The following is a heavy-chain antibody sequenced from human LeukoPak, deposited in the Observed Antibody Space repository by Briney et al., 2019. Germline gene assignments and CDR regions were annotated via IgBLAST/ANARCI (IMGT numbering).Heavy chain of an antibody. CDR1: GFTFSSYA. V-gene: IGHV3-23*01. CDR3: AKDRGSSGWSFEY. D-gene: IGHD6-19*01. J-gene: IGHJ4*02. CDR2: ISGSGGTT. Sequence: GGSLRLSCAASGFTFSSYAMTWVRQAPGMQLQWVSAISGSGGTTHLADSVKGRFTISRDNSKNTLYLQVNSLRAEDTAVYYCAKDRGSSGWSFEYWGQGTLVTVSS.